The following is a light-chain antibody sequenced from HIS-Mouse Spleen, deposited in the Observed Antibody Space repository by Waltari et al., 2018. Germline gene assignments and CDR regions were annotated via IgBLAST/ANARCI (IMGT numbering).Light chain of an antibody. V-gene: IGLV2-11*01. CDR1: SSYVGGYNY. Sequence: QSALTQPRSVSGSPGQSVTISCTGTSSYVGGYNYFPWYQQHPGKAPKLMIYDVSKRPSGVPDRFSGSKSGNTASLTISGLQAEDEADYYCCSYAGSYTLVFGGGTKLTVL. J-gene: IGLJ2*01. CDR2: DVS. CDR3: CSYAGSYTLV.